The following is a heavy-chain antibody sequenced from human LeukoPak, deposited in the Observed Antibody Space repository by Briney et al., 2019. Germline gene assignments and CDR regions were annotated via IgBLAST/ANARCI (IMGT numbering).Heavy chain of an antibody. CDR3: ATSPHTDAFDI. V-gene: IGHV4-61*02. CDR2: IYTSGST. Sequence: SQTLSLTCTVSGGSISSGSHYWSWIRQPAGKGLEWIGRIYTSGSTNYNPSLKSRVTISVDTSKNQFSLKLSSVTAADTAVYYCATSPHTDAFDIWGQGTMVTVSS. J-gene: IGHJ3*02. CDR1: GGSISSGSHY.